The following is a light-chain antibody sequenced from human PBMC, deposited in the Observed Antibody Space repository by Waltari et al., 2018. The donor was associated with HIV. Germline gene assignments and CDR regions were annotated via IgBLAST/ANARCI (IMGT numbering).Light chain of an antibody. CDR3: QQYDSYSST. CDR1: QSFGNS. Sequence: IQMTQSPSTLSASVGDSVTITCRASQSFGNSVAWYQQKPGKAPKLLIYRASSLHSGVPSRFSGSGSGTEFTLTINSLQPDDFASYYCQQYDSYSSTFGQGTKV. CDR2: RAS. V-gene: IGKV1-5*03. J-gene: IGKJ1*01.